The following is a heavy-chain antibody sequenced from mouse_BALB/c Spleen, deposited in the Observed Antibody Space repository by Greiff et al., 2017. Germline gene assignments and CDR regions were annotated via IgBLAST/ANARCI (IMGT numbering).Heavy chain of an antibody. V-gene: IGHV1-80*01. CDR3: ARERGYYGGSYKGYAMDY. CDR2: IYPGDGDT. Sequence: VKLMESGAELVRPGSSVKISCKASGYAFSSYWMNWVKQRPGQGLEWIGQIYPGDGDTNYNGKFKGKATLTADKSSSTAYMQLSSLTSEDSAVYFGARERGYYGGSYKGYAMDYWGQGTSVTVSS. D-gene: IGHD1-1*01. J-gene: IGHJ4*01. CDR1: GYAFSSYW.